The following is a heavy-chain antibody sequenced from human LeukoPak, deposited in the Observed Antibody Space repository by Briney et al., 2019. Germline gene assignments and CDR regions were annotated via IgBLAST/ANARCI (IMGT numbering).Heavy chain of an antibody. V-gene: IGHV3-48*02. Sequence: GGSLRLSCAASGFTFSSYSMNWVRQAPGKGLEWVSYISSSSSTIYYADSVKGRFTISRDNAKNSLYLQMNSLRDEDTAVYYCARVHDDYVWGSYRTYYFDYWGQGTLVTVSS. CDR3: ARVHDDYVWGSYRTYYFDY. D-gene: IGHD3-16*02. CDR1: GFTFSSYS. CDR2: ISSSSSTI. J-gene: IGHJ4*02.